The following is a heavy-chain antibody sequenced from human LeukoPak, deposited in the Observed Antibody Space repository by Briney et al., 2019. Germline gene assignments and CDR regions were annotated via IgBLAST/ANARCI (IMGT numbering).Heavy chain of an antibody. Sequence: SETLSLTCAVYGGSFSGYYWSWIRQPPGKGLEWIGEINHSGSTNYNPSLKSRVTISVDTSKNQFSLKLSSVTAADTAVYYCARHVGAIAAAGRDWFDPWGQGTLVTVSS. CDR2: INHSGST. CDR3: ARHVGAIAAAGRDWFDP. D-gene: IGHD6-13*01. V-gene: IGHV4-34*01. J-gene: IGHJ5*02. CDR1: GGSFSGYY.